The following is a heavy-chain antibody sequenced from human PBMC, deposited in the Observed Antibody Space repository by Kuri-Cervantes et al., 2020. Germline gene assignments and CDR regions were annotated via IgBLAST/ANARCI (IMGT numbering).Heavy chain of an antibody. D-gene: IGHD2/OR15-2a*01. Sequence: GGSLRLSCAASGFTSSSYGMHWVRQAPGKGLEWVAVISYDGSNKYYADSVKGRFTISRDNSKNTLYLQMNSLRVEDTAVYYCARDREYYYYGMDVWGQGTPVTVSS. V-gene: IGHV3-30*03. CDR1: GFTSSSYG. CDR2: ISYDGSNK. CDR3: ARDREYYYYGMDV. J-gene: IGHJ6*02.